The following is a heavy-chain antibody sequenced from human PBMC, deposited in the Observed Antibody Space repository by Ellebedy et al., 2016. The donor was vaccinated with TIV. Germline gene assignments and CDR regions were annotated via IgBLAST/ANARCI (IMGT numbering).Heavy chain of an antibody. J-gene: IGHJ5*02. Sequence: ASVKVSXKASGYTFTGYYMHWVRQAPGQGLEWVGCINPSSGGTNYAQKLQGRVTMTRDTSISTAYMELSSLRSDDTAVYYCARERQGGYDGSRFDTWGQGTQVTVSS. V-gene: IGHV1-2*02. CDR2: INPSSGGT. D-gene: IGHD5-12*01. CDR3: ARERQGGYDGSRFDT. CDR1: GYTFTGYY.